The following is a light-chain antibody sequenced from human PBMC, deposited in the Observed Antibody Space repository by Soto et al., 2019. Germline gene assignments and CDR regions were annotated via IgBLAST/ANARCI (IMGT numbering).Light chain of an antibody. V-gene: IGKV2-28*01. CDR1: QSLLQTNGYTY. J-gene: IGKJ1*01. Sequence: DIVMTQSPLSLPVTPGEPASISCRSSQSLLQTNGYTYLDWYLQKPGQSPQLLIYLTSILAPGVPDRFSGSGSGTEFTLKISKVEAEDVGVYYCMQSLQTPPWTFGPGTKVEFK. CDR2: LTS. CDR3: MQSLQTPPWT.